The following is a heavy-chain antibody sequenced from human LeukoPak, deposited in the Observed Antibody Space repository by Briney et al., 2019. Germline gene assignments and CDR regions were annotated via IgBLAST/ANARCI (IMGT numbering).Heavy chain of an antibody. J-gene: IGHJ4*02. CDR2: ISGDGGST. Sequence: GGSLRLSCAASGFTFDDYAMHWVRQAPGKGLEWVSLISGDGGSTYYADSVKGRFTISRDKSTNSLYLKMDSLRTEATALYYCARKHLESSSWYLPFDYWGQGTLVTVSS. CDR1: GFTFDDYA. CDR3: ARKHLESSSWYLPFDY. D-gene: IGHD6-13*01. V-gene: IGHV3-43*02.